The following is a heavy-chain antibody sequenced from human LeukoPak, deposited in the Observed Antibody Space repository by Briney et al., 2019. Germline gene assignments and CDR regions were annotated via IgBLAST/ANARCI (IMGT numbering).Heavy chain of an antibody. D-gene: IGHD3-9*01. J-gene: IGHJ4*02. CDR2: ISSSSSAI. Sequence: GGSLRLSCTASGFTFSTYGINWVRQAPGKGLEWVSYISSSSSAIYYAASVKGRFTISRDNAKNSLYLQMNSLRDEDTAVYYCARGALRYSDYWGQGTLVTVSS. CDR1: GFTFSTYG. CDR3: ARGALRYSDY. V-gene: IGHV3-48*02.